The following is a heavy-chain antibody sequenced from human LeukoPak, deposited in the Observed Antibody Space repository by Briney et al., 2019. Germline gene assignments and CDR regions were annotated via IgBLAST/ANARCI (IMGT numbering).Heavy chain of an antibody. CDR1: GGSISSGSYY. J-gene: IGHJ4*02. Sequence: SQTLSLTCTVSGGSISSGSYYWSWILQPAGKGLEWIGRIYTSGKTNYNPSLKSRITISVDTSKNQFSLKLSSVTAADTAVYFCARAVDASSGYQTHGFDYWGQGTLVTVSS. CDR2: IYTSGKT. CDR3: ARAVDASSGYQTHGFDY. V-gene: IGHV4-61*02. D-gene: IGHD3-22*01.